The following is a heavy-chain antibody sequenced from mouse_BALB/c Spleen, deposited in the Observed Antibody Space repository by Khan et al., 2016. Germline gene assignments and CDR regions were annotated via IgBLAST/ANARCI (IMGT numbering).Heavy chain of an antibody. CDR2: INPNNGGT. J-gene: IGHJ3*01. V-gene: IGHV1-18*01. CDR1: GYTFTDYN. CDR3: ARSEDRYDSWFAY. D-gene: IGHD2-14*01. Sequence: LQQSGPELVKPGASVKIPCKASGYTFTDYNMDWVKQSHGKSLEWIGDINPNNGGTIYNQKFKGKATLTVDKSSSTAYMELRSLTSDDTAVYYGARSEDRYDSWFAYWGQGTLVTVSA.